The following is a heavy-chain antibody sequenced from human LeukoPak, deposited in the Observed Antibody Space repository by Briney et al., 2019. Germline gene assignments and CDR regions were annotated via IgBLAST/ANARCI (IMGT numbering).Heavy chain of an antibody. J-gene: IGHJ6*02. D-gene: IGHD6-13*01. CDR2: INPNSGGT. CDR3: ARELRGIAAADGGYHGMDV. V-gene: IGHV1-2*02. CDR1: GYTFTGYY. Sequence: ASVKVSCKASGYTFTGYYMHWVRQAPGQGLEWMGWINPNSGGTNYAQKFQGRVTMTRDTSISTAYMELSRPRSDDTAVYYCARELRGIAAADGGYHGMDVWGQGTTVTVSS.